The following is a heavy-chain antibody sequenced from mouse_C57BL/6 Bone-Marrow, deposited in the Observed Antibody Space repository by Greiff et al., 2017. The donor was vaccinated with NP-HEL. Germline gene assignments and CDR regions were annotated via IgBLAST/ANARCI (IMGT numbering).Heavy chain of an antibody. J-gene: IGHJ1*03. Sequence: QVQLQQSGAELVRPGTSVKVSCKASGYAFTNYLIEWVKQRPGQGLEWIGVINPGSGGTNYNEKFKGKATLTADKSSSTAYMQLSSLTSEDSAVYFCARSGFYYYGSSYFDVWGTGTTVTVSS. V-gene: IGHV1-54*01. CDR1: GYAFTNYL. CDR3: ARSGFYYYGSSYFDV. CDR2: INPGSGGT. D-gene: IGHD1-1*01.